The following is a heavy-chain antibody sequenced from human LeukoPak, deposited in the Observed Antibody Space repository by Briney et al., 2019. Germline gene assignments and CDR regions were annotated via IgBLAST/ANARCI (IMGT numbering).Heavy chain of an antibody. J-gene: IGHJ5*02. CDR3: AREHDDILTGYYAPFPAFDP. CDR1: GYTFTSNY. D-gene: IGHD3-9*01. V-gene: IGHV1-46*01. Sequence: WASVKVSCKASGYTFTSNYIHWVRQAPGQGLEWMGVINPSGDSTSYAQNFQGRVTVTRDTSTSTVYMELSSLRSEDTAVYYCAREHDDILTGYYAPFPAFDPWGQGTLVTVSS. CDR2: INPSGDST.